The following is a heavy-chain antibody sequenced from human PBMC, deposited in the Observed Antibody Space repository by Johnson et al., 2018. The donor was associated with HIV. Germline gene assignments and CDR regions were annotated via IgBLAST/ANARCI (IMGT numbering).Heavy chain of an antibody. D-gene: IGHD5-24*01. Sequence: VQLVESGGGLVQPGGSLRLSCGASGMTVSSYYMSWVRQAPGKGLEWVSVIFSGGDTYYGDSVRGRFSISRDNSKNTLYLQMKSLRADDTAVYYCARACRDGYTCDVFDIWGQGTMVTVSS. CDR1: GMTVSSYY. CDR3: ARACRDGYTCDVFDI. V-gene: IGHV3-66*01. CDR2: IFSGGDT. J-gene: IGHJ3*02.